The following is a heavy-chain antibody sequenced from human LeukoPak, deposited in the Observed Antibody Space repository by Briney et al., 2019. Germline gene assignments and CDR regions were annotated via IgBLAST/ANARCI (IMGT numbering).Heavy chain of an antibody. CDR1: GYSISSGYY. CDR2: IYHSGSS. Sequence: PSETLSLTCAVSGYSISSGYYWGWIRQPPEKGLEWIGSIYHSGSSYYNPSLKSRVTISVDTPKNQFSLKLSSVTAADTAVYYCARLHGYSYGYIDYWGQGTQVTVSS. V-gene: IGHV4-38-2*01. D-gene: IGHD5-18*01. J-gene: IGHJ4*02. CDR3: ARLHGYSYGYIDY.